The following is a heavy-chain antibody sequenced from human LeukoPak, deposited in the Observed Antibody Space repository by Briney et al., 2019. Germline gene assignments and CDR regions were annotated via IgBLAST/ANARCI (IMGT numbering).Heavy chain of an antibody. D-gene: IGHD6-19*01. CDR1: GGSFSGYY. CDR2: INHSGST. J-gene: IGHJ4*02. CDR3: ARRSGIAVAGTGGDFDY. Sequence: PSETLSLTCAVYGGSFSGYYWSWIRQPPGKGLEWIGEINHSGSTNYNPSLKSRVTISVDTSKNQFSLKLSSVTAADTAVYYCARRSGIAVAGTGGDFDYWGQGTLVTVSS. V-gene: IGHV4-34*01.